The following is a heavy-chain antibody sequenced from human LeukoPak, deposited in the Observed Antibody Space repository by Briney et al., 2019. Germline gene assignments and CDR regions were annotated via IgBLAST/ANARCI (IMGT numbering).Heavy chain of an antibody. CDR1: GYTFIHYY. CDR2: ISPTDGYT. V-gene: IGHV1-46*01. CDR3: ARDQTDWGLFDY. D-gene: IGHD7-27*01. J-gene: IGHJ4*02. Sequence: ASVKVSCKASGYTFIHYYMHWVRQAPGQGLEWMGVISPTDGYTDYAQKFQGRVTLTRDTSTATVYMELSSLKSEDTAMYYCARDQTDWGLFDYWGQGTLVTVSS.